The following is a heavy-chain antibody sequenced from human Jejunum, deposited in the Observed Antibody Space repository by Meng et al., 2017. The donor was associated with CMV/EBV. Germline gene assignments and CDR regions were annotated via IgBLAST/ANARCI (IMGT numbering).Heavy chain of an antibody. J-gene: IGHJ6*02. CDR1: GGTFSSYA. CDR3: ARSGSAINGMDV. Sequence: KAAGGTFSSYAISWVRQAPGQGLEWMGGIIPILGIANYAQKFQGRVTITADKSTSTAYMELSSLRSEDTAVYYCARSGSAINGMDVWGQGTTVTVSS. D-gene: IGHD3-3*01. CDR2: IIPILGIA. V-gene: IGHV1-69*10.